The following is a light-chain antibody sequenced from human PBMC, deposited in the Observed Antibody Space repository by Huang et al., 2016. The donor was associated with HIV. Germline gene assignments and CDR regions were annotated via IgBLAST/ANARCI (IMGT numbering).Light chain of an antibody. Sequence: EIVLTQSPGTLSLSPGQRLTLSCRASQTVSNDYLAWYQQKPGQSPSLLIDAASTRAAGIPDRFSGSGSATDVILTVSRLEPEDSAVYYGQQYALSPWTFGHGTKVEI. J-gene: IGKJ1*01. CDR3: QQYALSPWT. CDR1: QTVSNDY. V-gene: IGKV3-20*01. CDR2: AAS.